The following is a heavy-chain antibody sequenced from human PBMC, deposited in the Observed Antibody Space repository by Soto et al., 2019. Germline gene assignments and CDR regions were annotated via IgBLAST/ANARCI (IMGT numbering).Heavy chain of an antibody. CDR1: GYTFTSYG. J-gene: IGHJ6*03. Sequence: GASVKVSCKASGYTFTSYGISWVRQAPGQGLEWMGWISAYNGNTNYAQKLQGRVTMTTDTSTSTAYMELRSLRSDDTAVYYCARPKGYSSSWYTDYYYYMDVWGKGTTVTVSS. CDR2: ISAYNGNT. D-gene: IGHD6-13*01. CDR3: ARPKGYSSSWYTDYYYYMDV. V-gene: IGHV1-18*01.